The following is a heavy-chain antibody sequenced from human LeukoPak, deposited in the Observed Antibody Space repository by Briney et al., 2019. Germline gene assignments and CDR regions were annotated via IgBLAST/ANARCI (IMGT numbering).Heavy chain of an antibody. CDR2: IYYSGST. CDR3: ARGDYYGSGSYYWTPYYYYGMDV. D-gene: IGHD3-10*01. CDR1: GGSISSGDYY. Sequence: SETLSLTCTVSGGSISSGDYYWSWIRQPPGKGLEWIGYIYYSGSTYYNPSLKSRVTISVDTSKNQFSLKLSSVTAADTAVYYCARGDYYGSGSYYWTPYYYYGMDVWGQGTTVTVSS. J-gene: IGHJ6*02. V-gene: IGHV4-30-4*01.